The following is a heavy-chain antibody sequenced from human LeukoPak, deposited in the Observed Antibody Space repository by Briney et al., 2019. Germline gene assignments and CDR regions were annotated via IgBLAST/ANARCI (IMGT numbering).Heavy chain of an antibody. D-gene: IGHD1-26*01. CDR1: GYTFTGYY. CDR3: ARDPQHAELMVDY. CDR2: INPNSGGT. Sequence: GASVKVSCKASGYTFTGYYMHWVRQAPGQGLEWMGWINPNSGGTNYAQKFQGRVTMTRDTSTSTAYMELRSLRSDDTAVYYCARDPQHAELMVDYWGQGTLVTVSS. V-gene: IGHV1-2*02. J-gene: IGHJ4*02.